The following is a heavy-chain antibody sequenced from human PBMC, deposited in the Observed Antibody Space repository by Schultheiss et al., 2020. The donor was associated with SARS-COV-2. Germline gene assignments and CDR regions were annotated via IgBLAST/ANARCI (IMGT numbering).Heavy chain of an antibody. J-gene: IGHJ4*02. V-gene: IGHV3-11*06. CDR3: AGGYSYDY. D-gene: IGHD5-18*01. CDR1: GFTFSDYY. CDR2: ISSSSSYT. Sequence: GEFLKISCAASGFTFSDYYMSWIRQAPGKGLEWVSYISSSSSYTNYADSVKGRFTISRDNAKKSLYLQMNSLRAEDTAVYYCAGGYSYDYWGQGTLVTVSS.